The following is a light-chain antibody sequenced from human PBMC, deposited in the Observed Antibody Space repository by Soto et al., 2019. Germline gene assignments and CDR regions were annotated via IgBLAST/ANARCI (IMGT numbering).Light chain of an antibody. CDR2: DVS. CDR1: RSDVGGYNY. CDR3: SSYTSSSTLLYV. V-gene: IGLV2-14*01. J-gene: IGLJ1*01. Sequence: QSALTQPAAVSGSPGQSITISCTGTRSDVGGYNYVSWYQQHPGKAPKLMIYDVSNRPSGVSNRFSGSKSGNTASLTIYGLQAEDEADYYCSSYTSSSTLLYVFGTGTKVTVL.